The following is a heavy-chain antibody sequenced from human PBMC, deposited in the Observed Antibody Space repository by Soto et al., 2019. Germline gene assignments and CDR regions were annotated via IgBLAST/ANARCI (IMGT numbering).Heavy chain of an antibody. J-gene: IGHJ4*02. CDR3: ARGGKTSGWYWGFDY. D-gene: IGHD6-19*01. V-gene: IGHV4-59*01. CDR1: GGSITDYY. CDR2: IYYNGIP. Sequence: SETLSLTCTVSGGSITDYYWNWIRQPPGKGLEWIGYIYYNGIPDYNPSLKSRVTVSIDRSKNHFSLILNSVTAADTAMYFCARGGKTSGWYWGFDYWGQGTLVTVSS.